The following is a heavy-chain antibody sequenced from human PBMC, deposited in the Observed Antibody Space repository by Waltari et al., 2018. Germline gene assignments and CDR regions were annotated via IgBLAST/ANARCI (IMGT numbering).Heavy chain of an antibody. D-gene: IGHD1-1*01. CDR3: TRGQTNSLYDS. CDR1: GGSISGLY. J-gene: IGHJ4*02. Sequence: QVHLQESGPGLVKPSETLSLPCSVSGGSISGLYWSWILQAPGKTLEWIGYMYYRGASDYNPSLKSRVTLSLDPSKNQFSLVLTSLIPADTAVYYCTRGQTNSLYDSWGQGALVAVSS. CDR2: MYYRGAS. V-gene: IGHV4-59*11.